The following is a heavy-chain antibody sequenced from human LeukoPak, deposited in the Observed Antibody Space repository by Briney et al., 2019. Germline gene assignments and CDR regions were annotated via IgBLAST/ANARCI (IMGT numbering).Heavy chain of an antibody. CDR2: ISYDGSNK. D-gene: IGHD3-22*01. CDR1: GFTFSSYG. V-gene: IGHV3-30*03. Sequence: GGSLRLSCAASGFTFSSYGMHWVRQAPGKGLEWVAVISYDGSNKYYADSVKGRFTISRDNSKNTLYLQMNSLRAEDTAVYYCARVMGWYYYDSSGYYSDYWGQGTLVTVSS. CDR3: ARVMGWYYYDSSGYYSDY. J-gene: IGHJ4*02.